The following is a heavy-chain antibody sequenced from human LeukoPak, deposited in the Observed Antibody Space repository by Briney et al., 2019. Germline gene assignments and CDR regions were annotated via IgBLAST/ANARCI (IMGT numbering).Heavy chain of an antibody. CDR2: ISGSGSNI. Sequence: PGGSLRLSCAASGFTFSSYEMNWVRQAPGKGLEWVLYISGSGSNIYYADSVKGRFTISRDNSKNTLYLQMNSLRAEDTAVYYCARAISLYYYMDVWGKGTSVTISS. V-gene: IGHV3-48*03. J-gene: IGHJ6*03. CDR1: GFTFSSYE. CDR3: ARAISLYYYMDV.